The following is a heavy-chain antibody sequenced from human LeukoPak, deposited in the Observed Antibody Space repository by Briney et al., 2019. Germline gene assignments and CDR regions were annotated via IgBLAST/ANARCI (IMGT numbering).Heavy chain of an antibody. Sequence: PSETLSLTCAVYGGSFSGYYWSWIRQPPGKGLEWIGEINHSGSTNYNPSLKSRVTISVDTSKNQFSLKLSSVTAADTAVYYCARARSTLVDIWGQGTMVTVSS. V-gene: IGHV4-34*01. J-gene: IGHJ3*02. CDR3: ARARSTLVDI. CDR1: GGSFSGYY. CDR2: INHSGST.